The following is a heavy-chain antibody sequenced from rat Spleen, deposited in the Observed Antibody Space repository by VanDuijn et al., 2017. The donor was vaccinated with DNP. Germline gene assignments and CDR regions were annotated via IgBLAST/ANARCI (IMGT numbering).Heavy chain of an antibody. CDR3: ARGGRSYFDY. CDR2: ISHEGSSL. D-gene: IGHD1-11*01. Sequence: EVQLVESGGDLVQPGRSLKLSCAASGFTFSDYYMAWVRQAPKKGLEWVASISHEGSSLHYGDSVKGRFTISRDNAKNTLYLQMNSLRSEDTATYYCARGGRSYFDYWGQGVMVTVSS. CDR1: GFTFSDYY. V-gene: IGHV5-22*01. J-gene: IGHJ2*01.